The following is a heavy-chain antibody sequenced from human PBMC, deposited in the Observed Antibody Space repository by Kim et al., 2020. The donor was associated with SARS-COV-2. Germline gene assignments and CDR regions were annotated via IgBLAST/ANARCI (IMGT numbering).Heavy chain of an antibody. J-gene: IGHJ4*02. V-gene: IGHV3-21*01. Sequence: GGSLRLSCAASGFTFSSYSMNWVRQAPGKGLEWVSSISSSSSYIYYADSVKGRFTISRDNAKNSLYLQMNSLRAEDTAVYYCARGTKGAVTTPQFGYWGQGTLVTVSS. CDR1: GFTFSSYS. CDR2: ISSSSSYI. CDR3: ARGTKGAVTTPQFGY. D-gene: IGHD4-17*01.